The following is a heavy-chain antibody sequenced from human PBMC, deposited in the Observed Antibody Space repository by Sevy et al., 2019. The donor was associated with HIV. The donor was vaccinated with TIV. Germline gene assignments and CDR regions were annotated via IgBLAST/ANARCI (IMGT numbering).Heavy chain of an antibody. J-gene: IGHJ6*02. CDR1: GFTFSSYG. V-gene: IGHV3-30*02. CDR3: AKEVGDSSGYYYVVYYYYGMDV. Sequence: GGCLRLSCAASGFTFSSYGMHWVRQAPGKGLEWVAFIRYDGSNKYYADSVKGRFTISRDNSKNTLYLQMNSLRAEDTAVYYCAKEVGDSSGYYYVVYYYYGMDVWGQGTTVTVSS. CDR2: IRYDGSNK. D-gene: IGHD3-22*01.